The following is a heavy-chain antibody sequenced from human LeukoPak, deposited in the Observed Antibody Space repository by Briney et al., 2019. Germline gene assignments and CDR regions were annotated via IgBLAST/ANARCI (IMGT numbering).Heavy chain of an antibody. D-gene: IGHD3-9*01. CDR1: GFTFSSYA. CDR2: ISDSGDST. Sequence: GGSLRLSCAASGFTFSSYAMSWVRQAPGKGLEWVSAISDSGDSTYYADSVRGRFTISRDNSKNTLYLQMNSLRAEDTAVYYCAKDLYFYYDILTGYTSLDAFDIWGQGTRVTVSS. CDR3: AKDLYFYYDILTGYTSLDAFDI. V-gene: IGHV3-23*01. J-gene: IGHJ3*02.